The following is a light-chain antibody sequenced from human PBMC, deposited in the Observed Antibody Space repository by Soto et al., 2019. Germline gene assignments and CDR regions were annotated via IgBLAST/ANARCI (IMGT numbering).Light chain of an antibody. Sequence: QSVLTQPPSLSATPGQRVNISCSGSFSNIGDNAVNWYQQLPGAAPKLLIYLNDQRPSGVPDRFSGSQSGTSDFLAISGLQSEDEADYYCAAWDDSLNALFGTGTKVTVL. CDR3: AAWDDSLNAL. CDR1: FSNIGDNA. J-gene: IGLJ1*01. V-gene: IGLV1-44*01. CDR2: LND.